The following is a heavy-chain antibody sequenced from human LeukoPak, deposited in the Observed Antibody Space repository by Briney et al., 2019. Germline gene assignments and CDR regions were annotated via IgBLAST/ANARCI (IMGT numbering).Heavy chain of an antibody. J-gene: IGHJ6*02. V-gene: IGHV1-24*01. D-gene: IGHD2-2*01. CDR2: FDPEDGET. CDR1: GYTLTELS. CDR3: ATRYCSSTSCYYYGMDV. Sequence: GASVKVSCKVSGYTLTELSMHWVRQAPGKGLEWMGGFDPEDGETIYAQKFQGRVTMTEDTSTDTAYMELSSLRSEDTAVYYCATRYCSSTSCYYYGMDVWGRGTTVTVSS.